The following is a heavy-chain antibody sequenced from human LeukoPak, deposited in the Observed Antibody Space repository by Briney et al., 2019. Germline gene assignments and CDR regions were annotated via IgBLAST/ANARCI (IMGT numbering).Heavy chain of an antibody. Sequence: GGSLRLSCAASGFTFSSYSMNWVRQAPGKGLEWVANIKQDGSEKYYVDSVKGRFTIPRDNAKNSLYLQMNSLRAEDTAVYYCAREGLSDGSGSYYVRRRTYYFDYWGQGTLVTVSS. J-gene: IGHJ4*02. V-gene: IGHV3-7*01. CDR1: GFTFSSYS. D-gene: IGHD3-10*01. CDR3: AREGLSDGSGSYYVRRRTYYFDY. CDR2: IKQDGSEK.